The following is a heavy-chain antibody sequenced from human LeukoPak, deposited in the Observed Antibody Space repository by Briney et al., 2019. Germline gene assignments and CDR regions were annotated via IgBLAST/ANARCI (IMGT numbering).Heavy chain of an antibody. J-gene: IGHJ4*02. CDR3: AKATLRLGNYFDY. CDR2: ISGSGGST. V-gene: IGHV3-23*01. D-gene: IGHD5-12*01. Sequence: GGSLRLFCAASGFTFSSYAMSWVRQAPGKGLEWVSAISGSGGSTYYADSVKGRFTISRDNSKNTLYLQMNSLRAEDTAVYYCAKATLRLGNYFDYWGQGTLVTVSS. CDR1: GFTFSSYA.